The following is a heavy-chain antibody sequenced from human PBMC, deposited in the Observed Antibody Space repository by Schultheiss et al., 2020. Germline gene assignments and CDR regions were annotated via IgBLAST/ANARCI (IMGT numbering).Heavy chain of an antibody. V-gene: IGHV3-48*04. CDR2: ISWNSGSI. CDR1: GFTFSSYS. J-gene: IGHJ6*02. D-gene: IGHD2-15*01. Sequence: WGSLRLSCAASGFTFSSYSMNWVRQAPGKGLEWVSGISWNSGSIGYADSVKGRFTISRDNAKNSLYLQMNSLRAEDTAVYYCAKDSDCSGGSCYHYGMDVWGQGTTVTVSS. CDR3: AKDSDCSGGSCYHYGMDV.